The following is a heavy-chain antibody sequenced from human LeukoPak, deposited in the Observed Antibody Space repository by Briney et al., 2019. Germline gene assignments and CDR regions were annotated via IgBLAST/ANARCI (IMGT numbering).Heavy chain of an antibody. J-gene: IGHJ4*02. CDR2: ISPYNNNT. CDR3: ARGGQGGELLFYY. D-gene: IGHD3-10*01. CDR1: GNTFFTYG. Sequence: ASVKVSCKASGNTFFTYGLTWVRQAPGQGLEWMGWISPYNNNTNYAQKFQGRITMTTDTSTSTGYMELRSLRSDDTAVYYCARGGQGGELLFYYWGQGTLVTVSS. V-gene: IGHV1-18*01.